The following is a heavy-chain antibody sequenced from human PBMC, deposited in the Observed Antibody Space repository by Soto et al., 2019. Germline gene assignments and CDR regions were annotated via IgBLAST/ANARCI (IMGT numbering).Heavy chain of an antibody. J-gene: IGHJ6*02. V-gene: IGHV1-69*13. D-gene: IGHD2-15*01. CDR1: GVTFRSSA. CDR2: IIPMISTP. CDR3: AKDGIPGTPYGTDV. Sequence: SVKVSCKASGVTFRSSAFNWVRQAPGHGLEWMGAIIPMISTPNYAPKFQGRMTITADGSMATVQLELRRLTAEDTAVYYCAKDGIPGTPYGTDVWGQGTTVTVSS.